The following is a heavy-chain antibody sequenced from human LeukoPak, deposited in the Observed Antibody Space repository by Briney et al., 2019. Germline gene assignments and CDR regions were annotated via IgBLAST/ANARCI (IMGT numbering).Heavy chain of an antibody. CDR3: ARAQGYCSSTSCYAIRRFDY. V-gene: IGHV4-59*01. CDR1: CGSISSYY. J-gene: IGHJ4*02. D-gene: IGHD2-2*01. Sequence: SETLSLTCTVSCGSISSYYWSWIRQPPGKGLEWSGYIYYSGSTNYNPSLKSRVTISVDTSKNQLSLKLSSVTAADTAVYYCARAQGYCSSTSCYAIRRFDYWGQGTLVTVSS. CDR2: IYYSGST.